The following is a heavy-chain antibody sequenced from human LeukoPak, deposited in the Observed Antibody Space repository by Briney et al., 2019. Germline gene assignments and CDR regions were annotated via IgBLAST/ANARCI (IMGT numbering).Heavy chain of an antibody. CDR2: VLSDGNNK. Sequence: GGSLRLSCAASGFTFSTYGMHWVPLAPGKGLEWVAVVLSDGNNKYYADSVKGRFTISRDNSKNTVYLQMNSLTAEDPAVYYCAFLTVPFDHWGQGTLVTVSS. CDR1: GFTFSTYG. J-gene: IGHJ4*02. V-gene: IGHV3-33*03. CDR3: AFLTVPFDH. D-gene: IGHD2/OR15-2a*01.